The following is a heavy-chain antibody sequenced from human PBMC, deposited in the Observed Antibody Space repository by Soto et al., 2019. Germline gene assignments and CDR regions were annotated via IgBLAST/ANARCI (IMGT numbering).Heavy chain of an antibody. CDR3: ARGPYSSGPNWFDP. Sequence: GASVKVSCKASGYTFTSYAMHWVRQAPGQGLEWMGWINAGNGNTKYSQKFQGRVTITRDTSASTAYMELGSLRSEDTAVYYCARGPYSSGPNWFDPWGQGTLVTVSS. D-gene: IGHD6-19*01. V-gene: IGHV1-3*01. CDR2: INAGNGNT. CDR1: GYTFTSYA. J-gene: IGHJ5*02.